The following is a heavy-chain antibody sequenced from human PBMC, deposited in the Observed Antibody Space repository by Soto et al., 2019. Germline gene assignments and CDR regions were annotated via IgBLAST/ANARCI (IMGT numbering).Heavy chain of an antibody. CDR2: IRSKANSYAT. Sequence: EVQLVESGGGLVQPGGSLKLSCAASGFTFSGSAIHWVRQASGKGLEWVGRIRSKANSYATAYAASVKGRFTISRDDSKNTADLQMNSLKTEDTAVYYCTLANCSGGSCYPAFDIWGQGTMVTVSS. J-gene: IGHJ3*02. V-gene: IGHV3-73*01. CDR3: TLANCSGGSCYPAFDI. D-gene: IGHD2-15*01. CDR1: GFTFSGSA.